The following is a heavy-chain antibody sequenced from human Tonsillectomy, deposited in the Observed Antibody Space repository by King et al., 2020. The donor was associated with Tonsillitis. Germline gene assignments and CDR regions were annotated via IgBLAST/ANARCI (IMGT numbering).Heavy chain of an antibody. CDR3: ATLRSSSWIDAFDI. Sequence: VQLVESGAEVKKPGESLKISCKGSGYSFTNYWIGWVRQMPGKGLEWMGIIYTGDFDTRYSPSFQGQVTISADKSISTAYLQWSSLKDSDTAMYYCATLRSSSWIDAFDIWGQGTMVTVSS. CDR2: IYTGDFDT. CDR1: GYSFTNYW. J-gene: IGHJ3*02. V-gene: IGHV5-51*01. D-gene: IGHD6-13*01.